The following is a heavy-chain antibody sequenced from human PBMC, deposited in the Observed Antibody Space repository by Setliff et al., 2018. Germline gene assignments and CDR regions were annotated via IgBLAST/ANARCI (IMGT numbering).Heavy chain of an antibody. D-gene: IGHD6-13*01. J-gene: IGHJ4*02. CDR2: IHTGGGSA. V-gene: IGHV1-46*01. CDR1: GYSFTSYY. CDR3: ARGGMAAAGRKGVFEY. Sequence: VASVKVSCKASGYSFTSYYMHWVRQAPGQGLEWMGIIHTGGGSASYAQKFQGRVTMTSDTSTSTVYMEVNSVTSDDTAIYYCARGGMAAAGRKGVFEYWGQGTVVTVSS.